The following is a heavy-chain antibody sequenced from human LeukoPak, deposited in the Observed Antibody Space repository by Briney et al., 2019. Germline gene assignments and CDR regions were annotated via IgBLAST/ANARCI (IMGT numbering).Heavy chain of an antibody. V-gene: IGHV3-21*06. CDR2: ISSTSSYI. D-gene: IGHD2-8*01. CDR3: ARGPTNGQAFDY. J-gene: IGHJ4*02. CDR1: GFIFNSHS. Sequence: GGSLRLSCAASGFIFNSHSMNWVRQAPGKGLEWVSSISSTSSYIYYADSVKSRFTISRDNAKNSLYLQMDRMRAEDTAVYYCARGPTNGQAFDYWGQGTLVSVSS.